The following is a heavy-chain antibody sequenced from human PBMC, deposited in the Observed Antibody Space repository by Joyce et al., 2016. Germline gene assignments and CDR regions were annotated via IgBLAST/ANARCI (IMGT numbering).Heavy chain of an antibody. D-gene: IGHD1/OR15-1a*01. CDR3: ARHPLRGTFYSVFDS. V-gene: IGHV4-39*01. CDR1: GDSVNDNDYL. CDR2: RSYGGTK. J-gene: IGHJ3*01. Sequence: QVQLRESGPGLVKPSEPLSLTCSVSGDSVNDNDYLWGWVRQPPEKGLEWLGSRSYGGTKYYGPSLRGRVTLFVDASKNQFSLTLSSVTAADTAVYYCARHPLRGTFYSVFDSWGQGTRVTVSS.